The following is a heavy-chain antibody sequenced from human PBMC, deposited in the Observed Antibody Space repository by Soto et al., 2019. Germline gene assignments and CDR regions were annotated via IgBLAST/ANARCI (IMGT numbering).Heavy chain of an antibody. CDR1: GLSFSDYA. D-gene: IGHD3-3*01. J-gene: IGHJ4*02. Sequence: GGSLRLSCSASGLSFSDYAMHWVRQAAGKGLKYVSSISSNGVSTYYADSVKGRFTISRDNSKNTLYLQMNSPRVEDTAVYYCVKDRFVNYWGQGALVTVSS. CDR2: ISSNGVST. CDR3: VKDRFVNY. V-gene: IGHV3-64D*06.